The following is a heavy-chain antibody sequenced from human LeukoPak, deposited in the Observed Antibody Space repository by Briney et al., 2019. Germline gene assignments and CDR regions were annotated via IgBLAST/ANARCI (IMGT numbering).Heavy chain of an antibody. V-gene: IGHV4-59*01. D-gene: IGHD3-22*01. CDR3: ARVRGYYDSSGYVDY. CDR2: IYYSGST. CDR1: GGSIRSYY. J-gene: IGHJ4*02. Sequence: SETLSLTCTVSGGSIRSYYWSWIRQPPGKGLEWIGYIYYSGSTNYNPSLKSRVTISVDTSKNQFSLKLSSVTAADTAVYYCARVRGYYDSSGYVDYWGQGTLVTVSS.